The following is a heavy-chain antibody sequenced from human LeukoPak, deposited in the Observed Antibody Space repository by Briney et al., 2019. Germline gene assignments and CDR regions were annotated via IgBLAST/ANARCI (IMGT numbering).Heavy chain of an antibody. CDR2: ISSSSSTI. D-gene: IGHD6-19*01. V-gene: IGHV3-48*04. J-gene: IGHJ4*02. Sequence: GGSLRLSCAASGFTFSSYSMNWVRQAPGKGLEWVSYISSSSSTIYYADSVKGRFTISRDNAKNSLYLQMNSLRAEDTAVYYCARGADEGSGWYYFDYWGQGTLVTVSS. CDR1: GFTFSSYS. CDR3: ARGADEGSGWYYFDY.